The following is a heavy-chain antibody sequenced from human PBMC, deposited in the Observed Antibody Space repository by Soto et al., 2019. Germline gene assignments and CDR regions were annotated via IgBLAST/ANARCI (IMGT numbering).Heavy chain of an antibody. Sequence: SETLSLTCAVYGGSFSGYYWSWIRQPPGKGLEWIGEINHSGSTNYNPSLMSRVTISVDTSKNQFSLKLSSVTAADTAVYYCARGRRGFHNSGWYFMTNRYYMDVWGKGTTVTVSS. V-gene: IGHV4-34*01. CDR3: ARGRRGFHNSGWYFMTNRYYMDV. CDR2: INHSGST. CDR1: GGSFSGYY. D-gene: IGHD6-19*01. J-gene: IGHJ6*03.